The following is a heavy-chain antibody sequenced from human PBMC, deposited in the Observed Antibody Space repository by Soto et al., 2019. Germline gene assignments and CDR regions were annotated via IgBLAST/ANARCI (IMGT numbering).Heavy chain of an antibody. CDR3: ARDGGQQLVPYYYSYYGMDV. V-gene: IGHV3-21*01. J-gene: IGHJ6*02. CDR2: ISSSSSYI. Sequence: EVQLVESGGGLVKPGGSLRLSCAASGFTFSSYSMNWVRQAPGKGLEWVSSISSSSSYIYYADSVKGRFTISRDNARKPLHLQMNSLTAEDTAVYYCARDGGQQLVPYYYSYYGMDVWGQGTTVTVSS. D-gene: IGHD6-13*01. CDR1: GFTFSSYS.